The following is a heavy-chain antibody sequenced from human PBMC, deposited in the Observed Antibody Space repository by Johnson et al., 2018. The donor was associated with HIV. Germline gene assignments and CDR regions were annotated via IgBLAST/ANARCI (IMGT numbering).Heavy chain of an antibody. V-gene: IGHV3-53*01. Sequence: EKLVESGGGLIQPGGSLRLSCAASEFGVSNNFMGWVRQAPGKGLEWLSVIYSDGSTYYADSVKGRFTISRDNSKNTLYLQMNSLRAEDTAVYYCARGSDVFDIWGQGTMVTVSS. CDR3: ARGSDVFDI. CDR2: IYSDGST. J-gene: IGHJ3*02. CDR1: EFGVSNNF.